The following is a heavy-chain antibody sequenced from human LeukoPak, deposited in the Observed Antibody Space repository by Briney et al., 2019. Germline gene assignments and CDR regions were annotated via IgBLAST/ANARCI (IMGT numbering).Heavy chain of an antibody. CDR2: INPNSGGT. D-gene: IGHD6-13*01. V-gene: IGHV1-2*04. J-gene: IGHJ4*02. Sequence: GASVKVSCKASGYTFTGYYMHWVRQAPGQGLEWMGWINPNSGGTNYAQKFQGWVTMTRDTSISTAYMELSRLRSDDTAVYYCARGGSIAAATIDYWGQGTLVTVSS. CDR3: ARGGSIAAATIDY. CDR1: GYTFTGYY.